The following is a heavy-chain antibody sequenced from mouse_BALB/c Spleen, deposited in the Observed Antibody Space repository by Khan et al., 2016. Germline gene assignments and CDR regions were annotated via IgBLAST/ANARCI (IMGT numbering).Heavy chain of an antibody. J-gene: IGHJ3*01. V-gene: IGHV1S81*02. CDR1: GYSFTSYY. CDR3: TRAGDYDKTWFAY. CDR2: INPSNGGT. Sequence: QVQLQQSGAELVKPGASVKLSCKASGYSFTSYYMYWVKQRPGQGLEWIGEINPSNGGTNFNEKFKSKATLTVDKSSSTAYMQLSSLTSEDSAVYSSTRAGDYDKTWFAYWGQGTLVTVSA. D-gene: IGHD2-4*01.